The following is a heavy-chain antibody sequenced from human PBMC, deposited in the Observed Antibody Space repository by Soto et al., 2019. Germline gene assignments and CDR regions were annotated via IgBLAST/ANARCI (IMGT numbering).Heavy chain of an antibody. CDR3: ATQIRYCSSTSCSYKAGFDY. CDR1: GYTLTELS. V-gene: IGHV1-24*01. CDR2: FDPEDGET. D-gene: IGHD2-2*01. Sequence: GASVKVSCKVSGYTLTELSVHWVRQAPGKGLEWMGGFDPEDGETIYAQKFQGRVTMTEDTSTDTAYMELSSLRSEDTAVYYCATQIRYCSSTSCSYKAGFDYWGQGTLVTVSS. J-gene: IGHJ4*02.